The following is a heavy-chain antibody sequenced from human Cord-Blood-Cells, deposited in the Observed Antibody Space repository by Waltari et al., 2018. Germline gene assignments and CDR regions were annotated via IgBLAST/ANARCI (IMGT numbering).Heavy chain of an antibody. CDR2: INHSGST. CDR1: GGSFSGYY. Sequence: QVQLQQWGAGLLTPSETLSLTCAVSGGSFSGYYWSWIRQPPGKGLEWIGEINHSGSTNYNPSLKSRVTISVDTSKNQFSLKLSSVTAADTAVYYCARGGIAVAGFDYWGQGTLVTVSS. D-gene: IGHD6-19*01. V-gene: IGHV4-34*01. J-gene: IGHJ4*02. CDR3: ARGGIAVAGFDY.